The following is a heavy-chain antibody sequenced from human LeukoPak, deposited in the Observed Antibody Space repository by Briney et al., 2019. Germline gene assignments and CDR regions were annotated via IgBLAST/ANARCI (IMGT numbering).Heavy chain of an antibody. J-gene: IGHJ4*02. CDR2: IYYSGST. V-gene: IGHV4-39*01. D-gene: IGHD3-22*01. Sequence: PSETLSLTCTVSGGSISSSSYYWGWIRQPPGKGLEWIGSIYYSGSTYYNPSLKSRVTISVDTSKNQFSLKLSSVTAADTAVYYCARHGRYDSRPAYSDYWGQGTLVTVSS. CDR3: ARHGRYDSRPAYSDY. CDR1: GGSISSSSYY.